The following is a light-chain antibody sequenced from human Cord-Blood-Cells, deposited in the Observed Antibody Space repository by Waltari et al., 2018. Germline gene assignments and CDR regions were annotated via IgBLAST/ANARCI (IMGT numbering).Light chain of an antibody. CDR1: SSNLGSNT. Sequence: QSVLTQPPSASGTPGQRVTIPCSGSSSNLGSNTVTWYQQLPGTAPKLLNYSNNQRPSGVPDRFSGSKSGTSASLAISGLQSEDEADYYCAAWDDSLNGWVFGGGTKLTVL. CDR3: AAWDDSLNGWV. J-gene: IGLJ3*02. CDR2: SNN. V-gene: IGLV1-44*01.